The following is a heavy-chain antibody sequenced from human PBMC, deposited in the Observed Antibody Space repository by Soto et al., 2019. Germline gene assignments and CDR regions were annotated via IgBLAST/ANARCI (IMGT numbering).Heavy chain of an antibody. J-gene: IGHJ5*02. V-gene: IGHV3-73*01. D-gene: IGHD2-15*01. CDR1: GFTFSGSA. Sequence: GGSLRLSCAASGFTFSGSAMHWVRQASGKGLEWVGRIRSKANSYATAYAASVKGRFTISRDDSKNTAYLQMNSLKTEDTAVYYCTPGGYCSGGSCYNWFDPWGQGTLVTVSS. CDR3: TPGGYCSGGSCYNWFDP. CDR2: IRSKANSYAT.